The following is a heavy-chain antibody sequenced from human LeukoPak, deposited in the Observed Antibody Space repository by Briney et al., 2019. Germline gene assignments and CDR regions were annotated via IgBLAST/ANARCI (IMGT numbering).Heavy chain of an antibody. CDR2: INPNSGGT. CDR1: GYTFTGYY. CDR3: ARDLGAAAGTGYYYGMDV. D-gene: IGHD6-13*01. Sequence: ASVKVSCKASGYTFTGYYMHWVRQAPGQGLEWMGWINPNSGGTNYAQKFQGRVTMTRDTSISTAYMELSRLRSDDTAVYYCARDLGAAAGTGYYYGMDVWGQGTTVTVSS. V-gene: IGHV1-2*02. J-gene: IGHJ6*02.